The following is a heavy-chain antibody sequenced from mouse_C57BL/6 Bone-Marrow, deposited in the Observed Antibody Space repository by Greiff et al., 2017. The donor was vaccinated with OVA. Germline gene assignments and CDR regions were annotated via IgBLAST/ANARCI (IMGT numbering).Heavy chain of an antibody. D-gene: IGHD1-1*01. CDR2: IDPNSGGT. CDR3: ARRDYGSLFDY. CDR1: GYTFTSYG. Sequence: QVQLQQPGAELVKPGASVKLSCKASGYTFTSYGMNWVKQRPGRGLEWIGWIDPNSGGTKYNEKFKSKATLTVDKPSSTAYMQLSSLTSEDSAVYYCARRDYGSLFDYWGQGTTLTVSS. J-gene: IGHJ2*01. V-gene: IGHV1-72*01.